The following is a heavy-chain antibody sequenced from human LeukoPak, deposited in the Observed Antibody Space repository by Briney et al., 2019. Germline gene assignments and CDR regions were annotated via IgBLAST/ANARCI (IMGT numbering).Heavy chain of an antibody. CDR3: ATTSGTYRFDP. D-gene: IGHD1-26*01. CDR2: ISGSGGST. V-gene: IGHV3-23*01. J-gene: IGHJ5*02. CDR1: GFTFSSYA. Sequence: PGGSLRLSCAASGFTFSSYAMSWVRQAPGKGLEWVSAISGSGGSTYYADSVKGRFTISRDNAKSTLYLQMNSLRAEDTAVYFCATTSGTYRFDPWGQGTLVTVSS.